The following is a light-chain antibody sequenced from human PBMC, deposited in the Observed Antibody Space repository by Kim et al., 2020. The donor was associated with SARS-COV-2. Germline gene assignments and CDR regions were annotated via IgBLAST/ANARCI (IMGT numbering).Light chain of an antibody. CDR2: GAS. Sequence: EIVMTQSPATLSVSPGERATLSCRASQSVSSNLAWYQQKPGQAPRLIIYGASTRATGIPDRFSGSGSGTEFTLTISNLQSEDFAVYYCQQSGSSPWTFGQGTKVDIK. J-gene: IGKJ1*01. V-gene: IGKV3-15*01. CDR1: QSVSSN. CDR3: QQSGSSPWT.